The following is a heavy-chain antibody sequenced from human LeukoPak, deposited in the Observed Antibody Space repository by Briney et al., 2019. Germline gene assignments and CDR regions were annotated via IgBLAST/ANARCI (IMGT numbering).Heavy chain of an antibody. CDR1: GYTFTTYD. V-gene: IGHV1-8*01. J-gene: IGHJ4*02. Sequence: GASVKVSCKASGYTFTTYDINWVRQATGQGLEWMGWMNPNSGNTAYAQKFQGRVTMTRNTSISTAFMELSGLRPEDTAVYFCARRNTAMVAGLDYWGQGSLVTVSS. CDR3: ARRNTAMVAGLDY. D-gene: IGHD5-18*01. CDR2: MNPNSGNT.